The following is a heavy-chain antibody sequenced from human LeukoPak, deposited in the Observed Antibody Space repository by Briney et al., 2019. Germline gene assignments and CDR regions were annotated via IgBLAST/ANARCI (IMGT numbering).Heavy chain of an antibody. CDR2: ISGSGGST. J-gene: IGHJ1*01. Sequence: PGGSLRLSCAASGFTFSSYGMSWVRQAPGKGLEWVSAISGSGGSTYYADSVKGRFTISRDNSKNTLYLQMNSLRAEDTAVYYCANGRYYYDSSGYWGYFQHWGQGTLVTVSS. CDR3: ANGRYYYDSSGYWGYFQH. D-gene: IGHD3-22*01. CDR1: GFTFSSYG. V-gene: IGHV3-23*01.